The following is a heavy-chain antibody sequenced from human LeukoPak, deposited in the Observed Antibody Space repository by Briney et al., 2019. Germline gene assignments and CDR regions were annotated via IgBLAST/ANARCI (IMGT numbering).Heavy chain of an antibody. CDR2: ISWNSGSI. CDR3: AKASTYGSGSYYPRNGMDV. J-gene: IGHJ6*02. V-gene: IGHV3-9*03. CDR1: GFTFDDYA. D-gene: IGHD3-10*01. Sequence: PGGSLRLSCAASGFTFDDYAMHWVRQGPGKGLEWVSGISWNSGSIGYADSVKGRFTISRDNAKNSLHLQMNSLRAEDMALYYCAKASTYGSGSYYPRNGMDVWGQGTTVTVSS.